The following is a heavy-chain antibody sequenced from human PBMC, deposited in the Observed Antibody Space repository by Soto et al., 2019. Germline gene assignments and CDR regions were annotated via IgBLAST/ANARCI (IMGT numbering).Heavy chain of an antibody. Sequence: QLTLEESGPTLVKPTQTLTLSCTFSGFSLSTTRVGVGWIRQPPGKALEWLALIYWDDDKRYSPSLKSRLTITKDTSKNQVVLTMSNMDPVDTATYYCAHIDYSSTLDYWGQGTLVTVSS. CDR1: GFSLSTTRVG. V-gene: IGHV2-5*02. CDR2: IYWDDDK. CDR3: AHIDYSSTLDY. J-gene: IGHJ4*02. D-gene: IGHD4-4*01.